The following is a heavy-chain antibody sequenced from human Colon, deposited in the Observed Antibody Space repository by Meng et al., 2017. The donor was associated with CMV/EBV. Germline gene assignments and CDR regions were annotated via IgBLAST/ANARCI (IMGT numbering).Heavy chain of an antibody. CDR1: GLKFNNYA. CDR3: AKDGAEFLEWFDY. CDR2: ISGSGGTT. Sequence: VASGLKFNNYAMSWVRQAPGKGLKWVAAISGSGGTTHYTDSVKGRFTISRDNSKRTLYLQMNSLTAEDTAVYFCAKDGAEFLEWFDYWGQGTLVTVSS. V-gene: IGHV3-23*01. D-gene: IGHD3-3*01. J-gene: IGHJ4*02.